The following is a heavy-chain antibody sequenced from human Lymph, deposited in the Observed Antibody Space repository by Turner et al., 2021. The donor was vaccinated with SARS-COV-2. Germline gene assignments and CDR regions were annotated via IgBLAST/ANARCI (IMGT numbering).Heavy chain of an antibody. CDR3: ARGKSPLLRFLEWILSLDS. J-gene: IGHJ4*02. CDR1: GYIFTSYA. V-gene: IGHV1-3*01. Sequence: QVQLVQSGAEVKKPVASVKVSCKASGYIFTSYAMHWVRQAPGQRLEWMGWINAGNGNTKYSQKFQGRVTITRDTSASTAYMELSSLRSEDTAVYYCARGKSPLLRFLEWILSLDSWGQGTLVTVSS. CDR2: INAGNGNT. D-gene: IGHD3-3*01.